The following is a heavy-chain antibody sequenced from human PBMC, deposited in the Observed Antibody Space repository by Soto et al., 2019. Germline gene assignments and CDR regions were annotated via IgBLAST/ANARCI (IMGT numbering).Heavy chain of an antibody. CDR3: ARPSTFDY. CDR2: ISYDGSNK. J-gene: IGHJ4*02. Sequence: GGSLRLSCAASGFTFSSYAMHWVRQAPGKGLEWVAVISYDGSNKYYADSVKGRFTISRDNSKNTLYLQMNSLRAEDTAVYYCARPSTFDYWGQGTLVTVSS. CDR1: GFTFSSYA. V-gene: IGHV3-30-3*01. D-gene: IGHD6-6*01.